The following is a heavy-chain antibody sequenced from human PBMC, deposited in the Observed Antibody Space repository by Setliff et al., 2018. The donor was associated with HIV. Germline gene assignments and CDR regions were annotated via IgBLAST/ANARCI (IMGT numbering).Heavy chain of an antibody. CDR3: ARGVWTATGKPFYFDH. J-gene: IGHJ4*02. CDR2: IGPIYTSGST. D-gene: IGHD3-16*01. Sequence: SETLSLTCTVSGGSISSYYWTWIRQPAGKGLEWIGRIGPIYTSGSTKYNPSLESRVTMSVDTSKNQFSLRLYSVTAADTAVYFCARGVWTATGKPFYFDHWGQGKLVTVSS. V-gene: IGHV4-4*07. CDR1: GGSISSYY.